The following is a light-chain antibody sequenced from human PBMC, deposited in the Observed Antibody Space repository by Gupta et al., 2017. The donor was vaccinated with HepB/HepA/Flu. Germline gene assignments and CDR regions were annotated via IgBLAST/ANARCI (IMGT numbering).Light chain of an antibody. Sequence: HPPASVSASVGQRVTITCRASQRVDSYLTWYQQKPGKAPKLLIYATFSLRSGATSRFRGSGSGTYFTLTISNLQPEDFATYFCQQAETTPCTFGEGTRVEIK. CDR2: ATF. CDR3: QQAETTPCT. V-gene: IGKV1-39*01. CDR1: QRVDSY. J-gene: IGKJ4*02.